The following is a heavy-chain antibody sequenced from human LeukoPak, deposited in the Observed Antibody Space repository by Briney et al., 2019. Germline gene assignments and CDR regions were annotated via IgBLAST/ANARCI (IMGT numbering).Heavy chain of an antibody. D-gene: IGHD1-26*01. V-gene: IGHV4-39*01. CDR2: IYYSGDT. Sequence: SETLSLTCTVSGDSIGCSNCYWGWVRQPPGTGLEWIGSIYYSGDTHYNPSLKSRVTISVDPSKNQFSLKLSSVTAADTAVYYCARRYSGRYYNDWGQGTLVTVPS. CDR3: ARRYSGRYYND. CDR1: GDSIGCSNCY. J-gene: IGHJ4*02.